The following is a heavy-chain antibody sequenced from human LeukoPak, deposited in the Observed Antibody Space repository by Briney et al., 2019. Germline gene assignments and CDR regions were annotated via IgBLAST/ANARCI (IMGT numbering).Heavy chain of an antibody. CDR1: GGTFSSYA. D-gene: IGHD4-17*01. Sequence: SVKVSCKASGGTFSSYAISWVRQAPGQRLEWMGGIIPIFGTANYAQKFQGRVTITADESTSTAYMELSSLRSEDTAVYYCARTHDYGDERPYYFGYWGQGTLVTVSS. V-gene: IGHV1-69*13. J-gene: IGHJ4*02. CDR3: ARTHDYGDERPYYFGY. CDR2: IIPIFGTA.